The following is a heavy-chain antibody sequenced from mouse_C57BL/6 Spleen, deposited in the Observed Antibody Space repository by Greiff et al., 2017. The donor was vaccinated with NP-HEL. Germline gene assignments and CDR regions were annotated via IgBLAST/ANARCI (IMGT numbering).Heavy chain of an antibody. D-gene: IGHD1-1*01. Sequence: QVQLKQSGPGLVQPSQSLSITCTVSGFSLTSYGVHWVRQSPGKGLEWLGVIWRGGSTDYNAAFMSRLSITEDNSKSQVFFKMNSLQADDTAIYYCAKKGTTTGGYFDVWGTGTTVTVSS. CDR3: AKKGTTTGGYFDV. CDR2: IWRGGST. J-gene: IGHJ1*03. V-gene: IGHV2-5*01. CDR1: GFSLTSYG.